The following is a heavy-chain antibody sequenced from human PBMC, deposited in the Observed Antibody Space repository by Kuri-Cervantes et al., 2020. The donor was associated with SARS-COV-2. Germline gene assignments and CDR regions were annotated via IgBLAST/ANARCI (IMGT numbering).Heavy chain of an antibody. V-gene: IGHV1-18*01. CDR2: ISAYNGNT. D-gene: IGHD6-13*01. CDR3: ARVPTFHSYSSSPPFDY. CDR1: GCTFTSYG. J-gene: IGHJ4*02. Sequence: ASVKVSCKASGCTFTSYGISWVRQAPGQGLEWMGWISAYNGNTNYAQKLQGRVTMTTDTSTSTAYMELRSLRSDDTAVYYCARVPTFHSYSSSPPFDYWGQGTLVTVSS.